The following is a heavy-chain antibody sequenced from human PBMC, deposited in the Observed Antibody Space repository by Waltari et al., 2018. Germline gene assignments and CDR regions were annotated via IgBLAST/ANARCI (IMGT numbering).Heavy chain of an antibody. D-gene: IGHD3-3*01. CDR1: GFTFSTYA. J-gene: IGHJ4*02. CDR3: ANSRVAY. V-gene: IGHV3-23*01. Sequence: EVQLLESGGGLVQPGGSLRLSCAASGFTFSTYAMSWVRQAPGKGLEWVSSISSGGAGTYYADSVKGRFTISRDNSRSTMYLQMNSLRAEDTAVYYCANSRVAYWGQGTLVTVSS. CDR2: ISSGGAGT.